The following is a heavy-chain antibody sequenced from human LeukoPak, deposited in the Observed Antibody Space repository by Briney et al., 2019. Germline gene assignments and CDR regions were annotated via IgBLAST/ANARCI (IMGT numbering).Heavy chain of an antibody. Sequence: GASVKVSCKASGYTFTSYGINWVRQAPGQGLEWMGWISAYTGNTNYAQKLQGRVTMTTDTSTSSAYMELRSLRSDDTAVYYCARHAYYGSGSPFDPWGQGTLVTVSS. D-gene: IGHD3-10*01. CDR2: ISAYTGNT. CDR3: ARHAYYGSGSPFDP. V-gene: IGHV1-18*01. CDR1: GYTFTSYG. J-gene: IGHJ5*02.